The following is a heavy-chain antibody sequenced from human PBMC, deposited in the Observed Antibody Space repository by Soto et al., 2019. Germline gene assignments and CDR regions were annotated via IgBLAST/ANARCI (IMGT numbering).Heavy chain of an antibody. D-gene: IGHD3-22*01. V-gene: IGHV4-34*12. CDR1: GGSFSGYY. CDR3: ARVGYHFDPNGYFDS. Sequence: SETLSLTCAVHGGSFSGYYWGWLRQPPGKGLEWIVTIFHSKLPYYNPSLKSRVNISPDTSKNQFSLRLASVTAADTAVYYCARVGYHFDPNGYFDSWGQGMLVTVSS. J-gene: IGHJ4*02. CDR2: IFHSKLP.